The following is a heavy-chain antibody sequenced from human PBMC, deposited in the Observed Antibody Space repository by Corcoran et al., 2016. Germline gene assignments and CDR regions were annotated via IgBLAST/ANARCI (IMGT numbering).Heavy chain of an antibody. D-gene: IGHD1-7*01. CDR3: AHRLLGTGDWNYVSVDY. CDR1: GFSLTTTGVG. J-gene: IGHJ4*02. V-gene: IGHV2-5*02. CDR2: IYWDDDK. Sequence: QITLKESGPTLVKPTQTLTLTCTFSGFSLTTTGVGVGWIRQPPGKALEWLAVIYWDDDKRYSPSLRSRFTISKDTSKNQVVLTLTNMDPVDTATYYCAHRLLGTGDWNYVSVDYWGQGTLVTVSA.